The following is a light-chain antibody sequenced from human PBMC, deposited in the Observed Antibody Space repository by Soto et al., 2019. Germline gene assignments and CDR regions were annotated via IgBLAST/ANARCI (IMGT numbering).Light chain of an antibody. J-gene: IGLJ3*02. CDR3: CSYGFAGSDYLV. V-gene: IGLV2-8*01. CDR2: EVN. CDR1: SSDVGGNDY. Sequence: QSALTQPPSASGSPVQSVTISCTGASSDVGGNDYVSWYQHHPGKVPKLMIFEVNKRPSGVPHRLSGSKSGNTASLTVSGLEAEDEADYYCCSYGFAGSDYLVFGGGTKLTVL.